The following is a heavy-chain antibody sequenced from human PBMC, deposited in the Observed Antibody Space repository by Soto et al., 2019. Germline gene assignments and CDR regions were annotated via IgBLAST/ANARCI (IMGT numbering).Heavy chain of an antibody. CDR2: ISGSGGST. CDR3: AKRGVEAAGIFRYFDL. CDR1: GFTFSSYA. Sequence: GGSLRLSCAASGFTFSSYAMSWVRQAPGKGLEWVSAISGSGGSTYYADSVKGRFTISRDNSKNTLYLQMNSLRAEDTVVYYCAKRGVEAAGIFRYFDLWGRGTLVTVSS. D-gene: IGHD6-13*01. V-gene: IGHV3-23*01. J-gene: IGHJ2*01.